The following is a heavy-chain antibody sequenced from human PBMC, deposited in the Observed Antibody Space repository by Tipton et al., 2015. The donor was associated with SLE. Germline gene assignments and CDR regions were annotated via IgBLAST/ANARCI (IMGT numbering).Heavy chain of an antibody. CDR1: GGSISSGSFY. J-gene: IGHJ3*02. CDR2: ISTSGIS. V-gene: IGHV4-61*02. CDR3: ARDGRTVFGVVSGAFDM. Sequence: TLSLTCTVSGGSISSGSFYWNWIRQPAGRGLEWIGRISTSGISKYNPSLKSRVTISADTSKNQFSLRLSSVTAADTAVYFCARDGRTVFGVVSGAFDMWGQGTVVTVSS. D-gene: IGHD3-3*01.